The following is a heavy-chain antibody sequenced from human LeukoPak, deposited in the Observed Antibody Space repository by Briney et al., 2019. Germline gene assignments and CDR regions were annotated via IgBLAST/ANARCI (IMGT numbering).Heavy chain of an antibody. V-gene: IGHV3-48*01. Sequence: GGSLRLSCAASGFTFGSYSMNWVRQAPGKGLEWVSYISSSSSTIYYADSVKGRFTISRDNAKNSLYLQMNSLRAEDTAVYYCARAPHRRYCSSTSCSLYFDYWGQGTLVTVSS. J-gene: IGHJ4*02. CDR3: ARAPHRRYCSSTSCSLYFDY. CDR1: GFTFGSYS. CDR2: ISSSSSTI. D-gene: IGHD2-2*01.